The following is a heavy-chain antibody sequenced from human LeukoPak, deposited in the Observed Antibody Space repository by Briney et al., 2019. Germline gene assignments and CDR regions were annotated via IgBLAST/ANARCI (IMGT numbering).Heavy chain of an antibody. CDR3: TVGGHDISGYYVGLVS. CDR2: IRSKANSYAT. V-gene: IGHV3-73*01. Sequence: YWVRQAFVKGLEWVGRIRSKANSYATTYGASVKGRFTISRDDSKNTAYLQMNSLKTEDTAVYDCTVGGHDISGYYVGLVSWGEGTLVTVSS. J-gene: IGHJ4*02. D-gene: IGHD3-22*01.